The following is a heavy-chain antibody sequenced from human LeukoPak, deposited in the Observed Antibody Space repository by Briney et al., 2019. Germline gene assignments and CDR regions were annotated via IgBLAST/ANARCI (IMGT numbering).Heavy chain of an antibody. CDR3: ARAGNYYGSSGYYYFDS. CDR2: ISAYNGNT. D-gene: IGHD3-22*01. V-gene: IGHV1-18*01. Sequence: ASVKVSCKASGYTFISYGMSWVRQAPGQGLEWMGWISAYNGNTNYTQKLQGKVTMTRDTSTSTVYMELSSLRSEDTAVYYCARAGNYYGSSGYYYFDSWGQGTLVTVSS. J-gene: IGHJ4*02. CDR1: GYTFISYG.